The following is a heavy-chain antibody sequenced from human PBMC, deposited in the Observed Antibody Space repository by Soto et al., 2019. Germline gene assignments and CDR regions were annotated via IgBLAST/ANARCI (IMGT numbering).Heavy chain of an antibody. CDR1: GFTFSSYS. CDR3: ARGLNKAALSFEY. Sequence: GGSLRLSCAASGFTFSSYSMNWVRQAPGKGLEWVSSISSSSTAIFYGDSVKGRFIISRDNAKNSLYLQMNSLRAEDTALYYCARGLNKAALSFEYWGQGTLVTVSS. J-gene: IGHJ4*01. V-gene: IGHV3-21*04. CDR2: ISSSSTAI. D-gene: IGHD6-25*01.